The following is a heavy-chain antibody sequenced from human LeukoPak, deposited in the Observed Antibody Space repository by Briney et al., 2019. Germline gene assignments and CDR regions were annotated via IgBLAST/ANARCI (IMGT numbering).Heavy chain of an antibody. CDR3: ARDRPPTGYYYDSSTYYYMDV. CDR1: EGTFSNYA. D-gene: IGHD3-22*01. V-gene: IGHV1-69*05. J-gene: IGHJ6*03. Sequence: SVKVSCKASEGTFSNYAINWVRQAPGQGLEWMGAIVPIFGITKYAQKFQGRVTITTDESTSTAYMELSSLRSEDTAVYYCARDRPPTGYYYDSSTYYYMDVWGKGITVTVSS. CDR2: IVPIFGIT.